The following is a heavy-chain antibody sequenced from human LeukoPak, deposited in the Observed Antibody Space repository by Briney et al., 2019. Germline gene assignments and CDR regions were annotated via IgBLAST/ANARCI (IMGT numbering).Heavy chain of an antibody. D-gene: IGHD5-24*01. V-gene: IGHV3-30*04. CDR1: GFTFSSHA. CDR3: ARDSQDGNNTLGVDY. CDR2: ISYDGSNK. J-gene: IGHJ4*02. Sequence: PGRSLRLSCAASGFTFSSHAMHWVRQAPGKGLKWVAVISYDGSNKYHADSVKGRFTISRDNSKNTLYLQMNSLRPEDTAVFYCARDSQDGNNTLGVDYWGQGTLVAVSS.